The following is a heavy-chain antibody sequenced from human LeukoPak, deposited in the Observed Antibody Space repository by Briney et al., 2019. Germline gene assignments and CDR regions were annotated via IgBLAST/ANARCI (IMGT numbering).Heavy chain of an antibody. V-gene: IGHV4-39*07. CDR2: MYYSGST. CDR1: GGSISSNEYY. J-gene: IGHJ4*02. CDR3: ARDNDSRDPPHFDY. D-gene: IGHD3-16*01. Sequence: SETLSLTCNVSGGSISSNEYYWGWIRQPPGKGLEWIANMYYSGSTSYNPSLRSRVTISVDTSKNQLSLNLSSVTAADTAVYYCARDNDSRDPPHFDYWGQGTLVTVSS.